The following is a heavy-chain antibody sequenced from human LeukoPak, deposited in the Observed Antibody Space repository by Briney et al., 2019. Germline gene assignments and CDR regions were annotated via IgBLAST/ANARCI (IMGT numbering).Heavy chain of an antibody. V-gene: IGHV1-2*02. Sequence: GASVKVSCKTSGYTFTAYYIHWVRQAPGQGLKCMGWINPNSGGTNYAQKFQGRVTMTRDTSISTAYMELSRLRTDDTAVYYCARHPYDSSGYYNWLDPWGQGTLVTVSS. J-gene: IGHJ5*02. CDR2: INPNSGGT. CDR1: GYTFTAYY. D-gene: IGHD3-22*01. CDR3: ARHPYDSSGYYNWLDP.